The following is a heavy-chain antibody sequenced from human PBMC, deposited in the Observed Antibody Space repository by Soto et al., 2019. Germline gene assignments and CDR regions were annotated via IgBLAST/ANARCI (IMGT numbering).Heavy chain of an antibody. D-gene: IGHD2-15*01. CDR2: IWFHGRET. Sequence: QVQLVESGGGVVQPGGSLRLSCAASGFAFGTYGMNWLRQAPGEGLEWVAMIWFHGRETYYGDSVKGRFTISRDNPKNTLYLQLNSLRAEDTAVYYCARGPGSGVHLSAYDIWGQGTMVTVSS. CDR1: GFAFGTYG. J-gene: IGHJ3*02. CDR3: ARGPGSGVHLSAYDI. V-gene: IGHV3-33*01.